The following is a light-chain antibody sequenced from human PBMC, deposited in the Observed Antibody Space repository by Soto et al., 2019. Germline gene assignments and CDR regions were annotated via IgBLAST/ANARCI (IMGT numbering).Light chain of an antibody. V-gene: IGKV3-15*01. CDR1: QSVTSN. CDR2: RAS. J-gene: IGKJ1*01. CDR3: QQYDYWWT. Sequence: EVLMTQSPGAVSVSPGERATLSCRASQSVTSNVAWYQQKPGQAPRLLIYRASARATGVPARLSGSGSGTEFTLTISSMKSEDFGIYYCQQYDYWWTFGHGTKVDIK.